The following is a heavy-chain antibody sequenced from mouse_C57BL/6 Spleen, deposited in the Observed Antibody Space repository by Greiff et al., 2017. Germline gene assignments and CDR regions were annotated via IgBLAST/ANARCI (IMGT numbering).Heavy chain of an antibody. V-gene: IGHV1-63*01. CDR1: GSTFTNYW. CDR2: IYPGGGYT. D-gene: IGHD1-1*01. CDR3: ARYYGSSYDYAMDY. Sequence: QVHVKQSGAELVRPGTSVKMSCKASGSTFTNYWIGWAKQRPGHGLEWIGDIYPGGGYTNYNEKFKGKATLTADKSSSTAYMQFSSLTSEDSAIYYCARYYGSSYDYAMDYWGQGTSVTVSS. J-gene: IGHJ4*01.